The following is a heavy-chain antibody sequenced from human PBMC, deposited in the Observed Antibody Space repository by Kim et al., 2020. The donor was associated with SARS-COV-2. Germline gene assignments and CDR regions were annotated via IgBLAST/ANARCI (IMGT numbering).Heavy chain of an antibody. CDR1: GFTLTNNA. CDR2: IRAVAETT. CDR3: AKDRGGSGWPVFDC. J-gene: IGHJ4*02. Sequence: LSLTCAASGFTLTNNAMSWVRQPLGRGLEWVSTIRAVAETTYYANTVNGRFTISRDSSTRTLYLQLDSPRADEAAIYYCAKDRGGSGWPVFDCWGQGTLVTVTS. V-gene: IGHV3-23*01. D-gene: IGHD6-19*01.